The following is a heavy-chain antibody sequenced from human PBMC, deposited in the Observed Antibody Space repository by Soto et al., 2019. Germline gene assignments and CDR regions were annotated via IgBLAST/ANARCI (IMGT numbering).Heavy chain of an antibody. CDR1: GFTFSSYA. V-gene: IGHV3-30-3*01. J-gene: IGHJ4*02. D-gene: IGHD6-13*01. CDR2: ISYDGSNK. Sequence: QVQLVESGGGVVQPGRSLRLSCAASGFTFSSYAMHWVRQAPGKGLEWVAVISYDGSNKYYADSVKGRFTIPRDNSKTTLYLQMNSLRAEDTAVYYCARENVIAAAGIPFDYWSQGTLVTVSS. CDR3: ARENVIAAAGIPFDY.